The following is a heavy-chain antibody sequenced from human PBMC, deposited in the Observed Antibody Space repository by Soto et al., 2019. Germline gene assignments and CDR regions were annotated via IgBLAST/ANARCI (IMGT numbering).Heavy chain of an antibody. CDR3: ARRYGGTFDY. V-gene: IGHV4-59*08. CDR1: GGSISSYY. Sequence: QVQLQESGPGLVKPSETLSLTCTVSGGSISSYYWSWIRQPPGKGLEWIGYIYYSGSTNYNPSLXRXVXIXXDPSKNQCSLKLSSVTAADTAVYYCARRYGGTFDYWGQGTLVTVSS. D-gene: IGHD2-15*01. CDR2: IYYSGST. J-gene: IGHJ4*02.